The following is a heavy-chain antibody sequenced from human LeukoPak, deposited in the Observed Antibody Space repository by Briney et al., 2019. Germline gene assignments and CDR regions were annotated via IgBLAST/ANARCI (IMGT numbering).Heavy chain of an antibody. CDR2: LYNSGST. Sequence: TSETLSLTCTVSGGSISSYYWNWMRQPPGKGLEWIGYLYNSGSTNYNPSLKSRLTISLDMSKNQLSLKLTSVTAADTAIYYCARGVTSPLDAFDIWGQGTAVTVSS. CDR1: GGSISSYY. D-gene: IGHD1-26*01. J-gene: IGHJ3*02. V-gene: IGHV4-59*01. CDR3: ARGVTSPLDAFDI.